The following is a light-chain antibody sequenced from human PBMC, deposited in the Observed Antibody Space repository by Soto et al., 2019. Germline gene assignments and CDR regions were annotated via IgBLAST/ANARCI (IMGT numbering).Light chain of an antibody. CDR3: QQYNSYPWT. Sequence: EVVMTQPPATLSVSPGEVAALSCRASQSVNSNLAWYQQRPGQAPRPLIYGASTRATGIPARFSGSGSGTEFPLTISSLQPDDFATYYCQQYNSYPWTLGQGTKV. CDR1: QSVNSN. CDR2: GAS. V-gene: IGKV3-15*01. J-gene: IGKJ1*01.